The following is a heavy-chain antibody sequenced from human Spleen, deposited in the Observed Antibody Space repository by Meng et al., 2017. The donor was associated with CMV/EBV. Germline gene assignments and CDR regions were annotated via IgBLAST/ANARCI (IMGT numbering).Heavy chain of an antibody. CDR2: IYHSGTS. J-gene: IGHJ4*02. CDR3: ARSYDGAHDY. D-gene: IGHD3-3*01. V-gene: IGHV4-4*02. Sequence: WVRQPPGKGLEWIGEIYHSGTSNYNPSFESRVTMSLDKSNNQFSLMLNSVTAADTAVYYCARSYDGAHDYWGQGTLVTVSS.